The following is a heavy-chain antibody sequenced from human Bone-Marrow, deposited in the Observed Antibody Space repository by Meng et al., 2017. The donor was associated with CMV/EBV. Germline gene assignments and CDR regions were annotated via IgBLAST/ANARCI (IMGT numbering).Heavy chain of an antibody. CDR3: GSQYFSGYDILTGFPASLTN. J-gene: IGHJ4*02. V-gene: IGHV4-61*08. D-gene: IGHD3-9*01. CDR2: IYYSGST. CDR1: GGSSSSGGYN. Sequence: SEPLSYTCTVFGGSSSSGGYNWSWIRQPPGKGLEWIGYIYYSGSTNYNPSLKSRVTIAVDTSKNQFSLKLSSVTAADTAVYYCGSQYFSGYDILTGFPASLTNWGQGTLVTVSS.